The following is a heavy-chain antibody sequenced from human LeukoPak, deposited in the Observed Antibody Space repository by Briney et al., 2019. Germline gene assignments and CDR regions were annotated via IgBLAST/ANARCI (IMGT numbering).Heavy chain of an antibody. V-gene: IGHV1-46*01. D-gene: IGHD3-22*01. CDR1: GYTFTSYY. J-gene: IGHJ4*02. CDR3: ARGASGDSSGYYPTY. Sequence: GASVKVSCKASGYTFTSYYMHWRRQAPGQGLEWMGIINPSGGSTSYAQKFQGRVTMTRDTSTSTVYMELSSLRSEDTAVYYCARGASGDSSGYYPTYWGQGTLVTVSS. CDR2: INPSGGST.